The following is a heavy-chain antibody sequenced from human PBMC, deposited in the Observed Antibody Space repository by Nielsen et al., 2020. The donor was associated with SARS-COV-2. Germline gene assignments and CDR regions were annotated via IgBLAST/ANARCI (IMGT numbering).Heavy chain of an antibody. D-gene: IGHD1-20*01. CDR3: ARGITGTTRFFDY. V-gene: IGHV4-61*01. CDR1: GGSVSSGSYY. CDR2: IYYSGST. J-gene: IGHJ4*02. Sequence: SETLSLTCTVSGGSVSSGSYYWSWIRQPPGKELEWIGYIYYSGSTNYNPSLKSRVTISVDTSKNQFSLKLSSVTAADTAVYYCARGITGTTRFFDYWGQGTLVTASS.